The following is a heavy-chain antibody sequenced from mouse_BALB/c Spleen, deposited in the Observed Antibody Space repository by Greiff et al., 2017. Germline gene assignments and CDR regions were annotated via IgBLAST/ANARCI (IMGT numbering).Heavy chain of an antibody. J-gene: IGHJ4*01. V-gene: IGHV1-7*01. D-gene: IGHD1-1*01. CDR3: AREENLIGTVVASDAMDY. CDR2: INPSTGYT. Sequence: QVQLQQSGAELAKPGASVKMSCKASGYTFTSYWMHWVKQRPGQGLEWIGYINPSTGYTEYNQKFKDKATLTADKSSSTAYMQLSSLTSEDSAVYYCAREENLIGTVVASDAMDYWGQGTSVTVSS. CDR1: GYTFTSYW.